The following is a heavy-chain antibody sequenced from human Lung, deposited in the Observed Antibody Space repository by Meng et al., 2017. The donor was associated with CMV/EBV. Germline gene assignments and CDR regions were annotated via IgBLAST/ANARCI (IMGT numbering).Heavy chain of an antibody. Sequence: SXXVSXNASGGTFSSYAISWVRQAPGQGLEWMGGIIPILGTANYAQKFQGRVTITADKSTSTAYMELSSLRSEDTAVYYCARGACSSTSCYRYYYYGMDVWXQGTTVTVSS. CDR3: ARGACSSTSCYRYYYYGMDV. D-gene: IGHD2-2*01. V-gene: IGHV1-69*10. CDR2: IIPILGTA. CDR1: GGTFSSYA. J-gene: IGHJ6*02.